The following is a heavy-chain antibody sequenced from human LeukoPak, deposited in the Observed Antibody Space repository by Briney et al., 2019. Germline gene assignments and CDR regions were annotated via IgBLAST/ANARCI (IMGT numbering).Heavy chain of an antibody. J-gene: IGHJ4*02. CDR3: ARDVEMATNYFDY. Sequence: PGGSLRLSCAASGFTFSSYSMTWVRQAPGKGLEWVSSISSSSSYIYYADSVKGRFTISRDNAKNSLYLQMNSLRAEDTAVYYCARDVEMATNYFDYWGQGTLVTVSS. D-gene: IGHD5-24*01. CDR2: ISSSSSYI. CDR1: GFTFSSYS. V-gene: IGHV3-21*01.